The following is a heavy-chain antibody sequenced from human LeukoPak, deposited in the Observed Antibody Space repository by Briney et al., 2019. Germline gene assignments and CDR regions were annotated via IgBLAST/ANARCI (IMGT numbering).Heavy chain of an antibody. Sequence: GGSLRLSCAASGFTFSSYEMNWVRQAPGKGLEWVSYISSSGSTIYYADSVKGRFTISRDNAKNSLYPQMNSLRAEDTAVYYCARIPRQLHLDPWGQGTLVTVSP. D-gene: IGHD2-2*01. CDR2: ISSSGSTI. CDR3: ARIPRQLHLDP. CDR1: GFTFSSYE. V-gene: IGHV3-48*03. J-gene: IGHJ5*02.